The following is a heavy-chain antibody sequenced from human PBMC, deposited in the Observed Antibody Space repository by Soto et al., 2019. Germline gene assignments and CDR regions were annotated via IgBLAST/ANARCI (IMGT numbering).Heavy chain of an antibody. J-gene: IGHJ4*02. CDR3: ARHNYGSGSTYFDY. CDR1: GGSISSGGYY. V-gene: IGHV4-31*03. Sequence: PSETLSLTCTVSGGSISSGGYYWSWIRQHPGKGLEWIGYIYYSGSTNYNPSLKSRVTISVDTSKNQFSLKLNSVTAADTAFYYCARHNYGSGSTYFDYWGQGTPVTVS. D-gene: IGHD3-10*01. CDR2: IYYSGST.